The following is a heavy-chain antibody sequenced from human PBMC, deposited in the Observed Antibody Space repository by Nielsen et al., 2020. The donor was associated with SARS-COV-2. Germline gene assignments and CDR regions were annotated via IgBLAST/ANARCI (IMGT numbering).Heavy chain of an antibody. V-gene: IGHV3-33*08. CDR1: GFTFSTSR. J-gene: IGHJ6*02. Sequence: GGSLRLSCAASGFTFSTSRMHWVRQAPGKGLEWVSVIWNDGSNKQYADSVKGRFTISRDNAKNSLFLQMNSLRVEDTAVYFCASDGWDRSTAGMDVWGQGTTVTVSS. CDR2: IWNDGSNK. D-gene: IGHD1-26*01. CDR3: ASDGWDRSTAGMDV.